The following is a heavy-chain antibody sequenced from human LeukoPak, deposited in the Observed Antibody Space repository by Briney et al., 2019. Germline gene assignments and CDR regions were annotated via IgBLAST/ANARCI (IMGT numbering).Heavy chain of an antibody. V-gene: IGHV3-7*01. Sequence: GGSLRLSCAASGFTFSSYWMSWVRQAPGKGLEWVANIKRDGSEKYYVDSVKGRFTISRDNAKNSLYLQMNSLRAEDTAVYYCARDAYCGGDCYHFDYWGQGTLVTVSS. CDR1: GFTFSSYW. CDR3: ARDAYCGGDCYHFDY. D-gene: IGHD2-21*02. J-gene: IGHJ4*02. CDR2: IKRDGSEK.